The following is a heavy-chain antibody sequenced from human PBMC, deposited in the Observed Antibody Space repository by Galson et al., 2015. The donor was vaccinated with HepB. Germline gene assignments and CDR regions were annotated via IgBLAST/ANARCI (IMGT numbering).Heavy chain of an antibody. D-gene: IGHD2-8*01. J-gene: IGHJ5*02. CDR3: TTLNELFDP. CDR1: GFTFRNYW. CDR2: INSDGSST. Sequence: SLRLSCAASGFTFRNYWMHWARQAPGKGLVWVSRINSDGSSTNYADSVKGRFTISRDNAKNTLYLQMNSLRVEDTAIYYCTTLNELFDPWGQGTLVTVSS. V-gene: IGHV3-74*01.